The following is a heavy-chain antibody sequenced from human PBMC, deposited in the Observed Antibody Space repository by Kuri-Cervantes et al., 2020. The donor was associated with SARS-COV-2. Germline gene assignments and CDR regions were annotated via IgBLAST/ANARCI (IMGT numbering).Heavy chain of an antibody. CDR2: INPNSGGT. V-gene: IGHV1-2*06. CDR1: GYTFTGYY. J-gene: IGHJ3*02. CDR3: ARDADSSSWYPGAFDI. D-gene: IGHD6-13*01. Sequence: ASVKVSCKASGYTFTGYYMHWVRQAPGQGLEWMGRINPNSGGTNYAQKFQGRVTMTRDTSISTAYMELSRLRSDDTAVYYCARDADSSSWYPGAFDIWAQGTMVTVSS.